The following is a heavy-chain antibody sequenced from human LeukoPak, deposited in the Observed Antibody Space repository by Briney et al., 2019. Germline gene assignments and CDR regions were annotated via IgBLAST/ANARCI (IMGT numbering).Heavy chain of an antibody. J-gene: IGHJ5*02. CDR2: IYYSGST. V-gene: IGHV4-30-4*08. CDR1: GGSISSGDYY. CDR3: ARGPSDIVVVPAAIPFDP. D-gene: IGHD2-2*01. Sequence: PSETLSLTCTVSGGSISSGDYYWSWVRQPPGKGLEWIGYIYYSGSTYYNPSLKSRVTISVGTSKNQFSLKLSSVTAADTAVYYCARGPSDIVVVPAAIPFDPWGQGTLVTVSS.